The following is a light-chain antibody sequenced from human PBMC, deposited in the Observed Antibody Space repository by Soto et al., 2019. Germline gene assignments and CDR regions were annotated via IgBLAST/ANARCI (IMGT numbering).Light chain of an antibody. CDR3: QQYCGSPPVFT. CDR2: GTS. V-gene: IGKV3-20*01. J-gene: IGKJ3*01. CDR1: QRVRSNY. Sequence: EIVLTQSPGTLSLSPGERATLSCRASQRVRSNYLAWYQQKPGQTPRLVMYGTSNRATGSPDRFSGSGSGTEFILTISRVEPEDFAVYFCQQYCGSPPVFTCGPGTKVEIK.